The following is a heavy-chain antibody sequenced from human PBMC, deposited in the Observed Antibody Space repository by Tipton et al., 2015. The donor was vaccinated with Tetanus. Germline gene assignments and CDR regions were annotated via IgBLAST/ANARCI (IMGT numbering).Heavy chain of an antibody. V-gene: IGHV4-59*01. Sequence: TLSLTCNISGGSISNYYWTWIRKPPGKGLEWIGNIYNSGRTSYNPSLRGRVTMSVDTSKNQFSLNLSSVTAADMAVYYCARDDEDYYDSIGYGWNVIDIWGQGAMVTVSS. CDR1: GGSISNYY. CDR3: ARDDEDYYDSIGYGWNVIDI. J-gene: IGHJ3*02. CDR2: IYNSGRT. D-gene: IGHD3-22*01.